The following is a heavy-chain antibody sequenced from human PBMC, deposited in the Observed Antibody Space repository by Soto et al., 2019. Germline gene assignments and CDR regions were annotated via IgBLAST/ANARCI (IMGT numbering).Heavy chain of an antibody. D-gene: IGHD2-2*02. V-gene: IGHV3-21*01. J-gene: IGHJ6*02. CDR1: GLPVAGSY. CDR3: AREYTAWPLAYGLDV. CDR2: ISSRSDI. Sequence: GGSLRLSCVASGLPVAGSYMAWVRQAPGKGLEWVSSISSRSDIYYADSVKGRFTISRDNAKNSVSLQMNSLRAEDTAVYYCAREYTAWPLAYGLDVWGQGTTVTVSS.